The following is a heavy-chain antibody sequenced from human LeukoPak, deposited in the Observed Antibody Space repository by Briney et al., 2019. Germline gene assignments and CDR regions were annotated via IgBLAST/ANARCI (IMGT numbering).Heavy chain of an antibody. CDR2: INPSGGST. V-gene: IGHV1-46*01. Sequence: ASVKVSCKASGYTFTSYYMHWVRQAPGQGPEWMGIINPSGGSTTYAQKFQGRVTMTRDTSTSTVYMELSSLRSEDTTVYYCARDPAEMTTVTTYFDYWGQGTLVTVSS. J-gene: IGHJ4*02. CDR1: GYTFTSYY. D-gene: IGHD4-11*01. CDR3: ARDPAEMTTVTTYFDY.